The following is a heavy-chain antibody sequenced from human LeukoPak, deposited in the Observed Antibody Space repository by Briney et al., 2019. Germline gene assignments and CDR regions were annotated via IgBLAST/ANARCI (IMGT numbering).Heavy chain of an antibody. CDR2: ISGSGGST. V-gene: IGHV3-23*01. CDR1: GFTFSSYA. Sequence: GASLRLSCAASGFTFSSYAMSWVRQAPGKGLGWVSGISGSGGSTSYADSVKGRFTISRDNSKNTLYLQMNSLRADDTALYHCAKGRFGSSYYFDYWGQGTLVTVSS. CDR3: AKGRFGSSYYFDY. D-gene: IGHD6-6*01. J-gene: IGHJ4*02.